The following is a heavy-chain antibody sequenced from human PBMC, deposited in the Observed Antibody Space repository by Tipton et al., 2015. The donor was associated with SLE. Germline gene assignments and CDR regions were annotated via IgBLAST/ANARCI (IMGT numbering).Heavy chain of an antibody. J-gene: IGHJ6*02. V-gene: IGHV4-39*07. CDR3: ARVVAVGATHYCGMDV. CDR1: GGHITSDIYY. Sequence: TLSLTCTVSGGHITSDIYYWGWIRQPPGKGLEGIGSVYDSGTTYYNPSLESRLTMTVDTSKTQFSLKLSSVTAADTAVYFCARVVAVGATHYCGMDVWGQGTTVTVSS. CDR2: VYDSGTT. D-gene: IGHD2-15*01.